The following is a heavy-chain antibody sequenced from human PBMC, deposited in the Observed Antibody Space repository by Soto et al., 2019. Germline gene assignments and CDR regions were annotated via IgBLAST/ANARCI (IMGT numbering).Heavy chain of an antibody. D-gene: IGHD3-9*01. CDR1: GFSLSISGVG. CDR3: AQSSLTTGVYYYYGMDV. Sequence: SGPTLVNPTQTLTLTCTFSGFSLSISGVGVGWIRQPPGKALEWLALIYWNDDKRYSPSLKSRLTITKDTSKNQVVLTMTNMDPVDTATYYCAQSSLTTGVYYYYGMDVWGQGTTVTVSS. J-gene: IGHJ6*02. V-gene: IGHV2-5*01. CDR2: IYWNDDK.